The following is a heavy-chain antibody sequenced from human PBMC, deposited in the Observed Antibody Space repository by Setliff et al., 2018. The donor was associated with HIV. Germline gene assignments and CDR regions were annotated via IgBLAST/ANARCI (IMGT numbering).Heavy chain of an antibody. CDR3: ARLCIAAAGTRSIPWYFDL. CDR1: GGSISSYY. V-gene: IGHV4-59*08. J-gene: IGHJ2*01. D-gene: IGHD6-13*01. Sequence: SETLSLTCTVSGGSISSYYWSWIRQPAGKGLEWIGYIYYSGSTNYNPSLKSRVTISVDTSKNQFSLKLSSVTAADTAVYYCARLCIAAAGTRSIPWYFDLWGRGTLVTVSS. CDR2: IYYSGST.